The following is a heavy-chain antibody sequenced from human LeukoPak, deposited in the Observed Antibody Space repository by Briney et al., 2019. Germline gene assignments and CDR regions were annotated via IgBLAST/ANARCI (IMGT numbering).Heavy chain of an antibody. V-gene: IGHV4-59*12. CDR1: GGSISSYY. CDR3: ARSDGYGLVGI. J-gene: IGHJ3*02. CDR2: IYYSAST. Sequence: PSETLSLTCTVSGGSISSYYWSWIRQPPGKGLEWIGYIYYSASTKYNPSLKSRVTISEDTAKNQFSLNLSSVTAADTAVYYCARSDGYGLVGIWGQGTMVTVSS. D-gene: IGHD3-10*01.